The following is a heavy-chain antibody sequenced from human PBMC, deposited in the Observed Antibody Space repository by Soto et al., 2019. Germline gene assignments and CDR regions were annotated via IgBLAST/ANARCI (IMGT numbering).Heavy chain of an antibody. V-gene: IGHV3-33*01. D-gene: IGHD1-26*01. CDR1: GFTFSNYG. CDR3: ASDLVGASDSYGLDV. Sequence: QVQLVESGGGVVQPGRSLRLSCAASGFTFSNYGMHWVRQAPGKGLEWVAIIWHDGNNKYYVDSVRGRFIISRDNSKNRLYLQMNSLRAEDTAVYYCASDLVGASDSYGLDVWGQGTPVTVSS. CDR2: IWHDGNNK. J-gene: IGHJ6*02.